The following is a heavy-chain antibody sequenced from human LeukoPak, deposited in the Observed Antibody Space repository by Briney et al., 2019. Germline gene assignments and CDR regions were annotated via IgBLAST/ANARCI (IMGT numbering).Heavy chain of an antibody. CDR2: IYYSGST. J-gene: IGHJ4*02. CDR1: GGSISSYY. D-gene: IGHD6-13*01. Sequence: SETLSLTCIVSGGSISSYYWSWIRQPPREGLEWIGYIYYSGSTNYNPSLKSRVTISVDTSKNQFSLKLSSVAAADAAVYYCARGIAAAGTPPDFDYWGQGTLVTVSS. V-gene: IGHV4-59*08. CDR3: ARGIAAAGTPPDFDY.